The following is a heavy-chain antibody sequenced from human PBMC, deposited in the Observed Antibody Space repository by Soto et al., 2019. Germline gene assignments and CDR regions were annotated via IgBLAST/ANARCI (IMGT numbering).Heavy chain of an antibody. V-gene: IGHV4-38-2*02. CDR2: ISHSGTT. Sequence: SDTLSLTCLVSGFPISSTYSWGWIRQPPGKGLEWIGSISHSGTTSYSPSLTSRVSISVETSKNQVSLKLTAVTAADTDVYFCARVTMVIRDSDHFGVDVWGHGTTVTVSS. CDR3: ARVTMVIRDSDHFGVDV. J-gene: IGHJ6*02. D-gene: IGHD4-17*01. CDR1: GFPISSTYS.